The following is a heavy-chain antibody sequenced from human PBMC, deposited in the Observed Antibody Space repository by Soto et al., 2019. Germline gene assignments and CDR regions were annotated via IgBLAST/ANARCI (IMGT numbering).Heavy chain of an antibody. CDR1: GFTFSSYG. J-gene: IGHJ4*02. D-gene: IGHD3-22*01. CDR2: ISYDGSNK. V-gene: IGHV3-30*18. Sequence: QVQLVESGGGVVQPGRSLRLSCAASGFTFSSYGMHWVRQAPGKGLEWVAVISYDGSNKYYADSVKGRFTISRDNSKNTLYLQMNSLRAEDTDVYYCAKDGGYDYDSSGYLDYWGQGTLVTVSS. CDR3: AKDGGYDYDSSGYLDY.